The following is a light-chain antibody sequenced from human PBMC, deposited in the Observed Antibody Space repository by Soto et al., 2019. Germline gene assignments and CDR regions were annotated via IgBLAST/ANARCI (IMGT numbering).Light chain of an antibody. V-gene: IGLV4-69*01. CDR2: LNSDGSH. CDR3: QTWGAGIVI. J-gene: IGLJ2*01. CDR1: SGHSSYA. Sequence: QLVLTQSPSASASLGASVKLTCTLSSGHSSYAIAWHQQQPEKGPRYLMKLNSDGSHSKGDGIPDRFSGSSSGAERFLTISGLQSEDEAVYYRQTWGAGIVIFGGGTKLTVL.